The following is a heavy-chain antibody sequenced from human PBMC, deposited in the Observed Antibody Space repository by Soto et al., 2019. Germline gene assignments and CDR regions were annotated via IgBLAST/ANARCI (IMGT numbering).Heavy chain of an antibody. J-gene: IGHJ5*02. CDR3: ARVGDYYDSSGYYYKWFDP. D-gene: IGHD3-22*01. CDR2: IYYSGST. CDR1: GGSISSYY. V-gene: IGHV4-59*01. Sequence: SETLSLTCTVSGGSISSYYWSWIRQPPGKGLEWIGYIYYSGSTNYNPSLKSRVTISVDTSKNQFSLKLSSVTAADTAVYYCARVGDYYDSSGYYYKWFDPWGQGTLVTVSS.